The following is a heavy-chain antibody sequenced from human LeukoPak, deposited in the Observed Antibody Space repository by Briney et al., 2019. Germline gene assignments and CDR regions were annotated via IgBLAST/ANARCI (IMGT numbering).Heavy chain of an antibody. J-gene: IGHJ6*03. CDR3: ASSLRGDFSYYYMDV. D-gene: IGHD3-3*01. CDR1: RYTFTGYY. Sequence: GVSVKVSCKASRYTFTGYYMHWVRQAPGQGLEWMGWINPNSGGTNYAQKFQGRVTMTRDTSISTAYMELSRLRSDDTAVYYCASSLRGDFSYYYMDVWGKGTTVTVSS. V-gene: IGHV1-2*02. CDR2: INPNSGGT.